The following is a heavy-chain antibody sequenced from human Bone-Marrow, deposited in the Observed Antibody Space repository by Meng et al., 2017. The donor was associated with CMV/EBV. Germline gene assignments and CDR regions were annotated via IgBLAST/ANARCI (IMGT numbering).Heavy chain of an antibody. CDR3: ARASVGSGWYYFDY. D-gene: IGHD6-19*01. V-gene: IGHV1-69*10. J-gene: IGHJ4*02. Sequence: SVKVSCKASGGTFSSYAISWVRQAPGQGLEWMGGIIPILGIANYAQKFQGRVTITADKSTSTAYMELSSLRSEDTVVYYCARASVGSGWYYFDYWGQGTLVTVSS. CDR1: GGTFSSYA. CDR2: IIPILGIA.